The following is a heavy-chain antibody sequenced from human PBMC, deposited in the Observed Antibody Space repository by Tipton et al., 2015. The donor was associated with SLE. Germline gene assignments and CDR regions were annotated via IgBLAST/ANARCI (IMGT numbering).Heavy chain of an antibody. CDR2: IDHSGVT. Sequence: LRLSCAVYGRSFIGSYWTWIRQPPGKGLEWIGDIDHSGVTHYNPSLKSRVTISVDTSKNHFSLILTSVSAADTAVYYCARHSPNWFDPWGQGMLVTVSS. CDR3: ARHSPNWFDP. J-gene: IGHJ5*02. CDR1: GRSFIGSY. V-gene: IGHV4-34*01.